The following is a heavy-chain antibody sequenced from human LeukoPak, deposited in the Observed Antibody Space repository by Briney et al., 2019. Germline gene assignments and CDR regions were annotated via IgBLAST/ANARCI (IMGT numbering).Heavy chain of an antibody. J-gene: IGHJ1*01. CDR2: IKTDGSEK. V-gene: IGHV3-7*01. CDR3: ATYSSLNRREFQF. Sequence: GGSLRLSCAASGFTFSSYAMSWVRQAPGKGLQWVANIKTDGSEKYYVDSVKGRFTISRDNAKNSLYLQMNSLRAEDTAVYYCATYSSLNRREFQFWGQGTLLTVSS. D-gene: IGHD3-22*01. CDR1: GFTFSSYA.